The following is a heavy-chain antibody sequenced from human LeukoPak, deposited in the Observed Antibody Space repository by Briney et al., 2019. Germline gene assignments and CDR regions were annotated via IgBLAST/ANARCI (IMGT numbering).Heavy chain of an antibody. CDR1: GFTFSSYG. V-gene: IGHV3-30*18. D-gene: IGHD3-10*01. Sequence: GGSLRLSCAASGFTFSSYGMHWVRQAPGKGLEGVAVISYDGSNKYYADSVKGRFTISRDNSKNTLYLQINSLRAEDTAVYYCANVRMVRGAYPSGYFDCWGQGTLVTVSS. CDR3: ANVRMVRGAYPSGYFDC. J-gene: IGHJ4*02. CDR2: ISYDGSNK.